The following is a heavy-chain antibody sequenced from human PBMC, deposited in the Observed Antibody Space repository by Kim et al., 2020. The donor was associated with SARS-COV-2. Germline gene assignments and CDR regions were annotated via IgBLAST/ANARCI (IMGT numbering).Heavy chain of an antibody. Sequence: GGSLRLSCAASGFAFSTYGIHWLRQAPGKRPEWAAVISSDGKNKVYGGSVKGRFTVSRDNSRNMAYLEMTGLRPDDTAVYYCAKASSGHGSGSSGGFDP. D-gene: IGHD3-10*01. J-gene: IGHJ5*02. V-gene: IGHV3-30*18. CDR3: AKASSGHGSGSSGGFDP. CDR2: ISSDGKNK. CDR1: GFAFSTYG.